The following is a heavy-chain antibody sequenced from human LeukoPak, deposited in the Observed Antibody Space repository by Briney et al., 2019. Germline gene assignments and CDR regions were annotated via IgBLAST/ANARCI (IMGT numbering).Heavy chain of an antibody. J-gene: IGHJ4*02. CDR3: ARKGNPSPFDY. CDR2: ISGSGGST. Sequence: GGSLRLSCAASGFTFSNYAMNWVRQAPGKGLEWVSAISGSGGSTFYADSVKGRFTISRDNPKNTLYLQMNSLRAEDTAVYYCARKGNPSPFDYWGQGTLVTVSS. CDR1: GFTFSNYA. V-gene: IGHV3-23*01. D-gene: IGHD2-2*01.